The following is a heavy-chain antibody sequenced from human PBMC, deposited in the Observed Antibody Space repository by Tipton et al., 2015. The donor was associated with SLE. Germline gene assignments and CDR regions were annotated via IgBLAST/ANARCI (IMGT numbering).Heavy chain of an antibody. CDR2: IYTSGST. V-gene: IGHV4-61*09. CDR3: ARDRTVTPYNWFDP. J-gene: IGHJ5*02. D-gene: IGHD4-17*01. Sequence: TLSLTCTVSGGSISSGSYYWSWIRQPAGKGLEWIGHIYTSGSTNYNPSLKSRVTISVDTSKNQFSLKLSSVTAADTAVYYCARDRTVTPYNWFDPWGQGTLVTVPS. CDR1: GGSISSGSYY.